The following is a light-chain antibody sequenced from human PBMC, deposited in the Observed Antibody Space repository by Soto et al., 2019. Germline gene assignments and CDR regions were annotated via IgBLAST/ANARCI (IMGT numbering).Light chain of an antibody. CDR1: SAHSLFA. V-gene: IGLV4-69*01. CDR2: LNNDGSH. CDR3: QTWGSGII. J-gene: IGLJ2*01. Sequence: QAVVTQSPSASASLGASVKLTCTLSSAHSLFAIAWHQQQPDKGPRFLMKLNNDGSHTKGDGIPDRFSGSSSGAERYLTISRLQSEDEADYYCQTWGSGIIFGGGTKVTVL.